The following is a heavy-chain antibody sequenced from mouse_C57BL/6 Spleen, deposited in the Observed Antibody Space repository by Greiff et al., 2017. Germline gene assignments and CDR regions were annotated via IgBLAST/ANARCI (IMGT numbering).Heavy chain of an antibody. J-gene: IGHJ2*01. D-gene: IGHD4-1*01. Sequence: EVKLQESGPGLVKPSQSLSLTCSVTGYSITSGYYWNWIRQFPGNKLEWMGYISYDGSNNYNPSLKNRISITRDTSKNQFFLKLNSVTTEDTATYYCARAGTKRGVYFDYWGQGTTLTVSS. V-gene: IGHV3-6*01. CDR1: GYSITSGYY. CDR2: ISYDGSN. CDR3: ARAGTKRGVYFDY.